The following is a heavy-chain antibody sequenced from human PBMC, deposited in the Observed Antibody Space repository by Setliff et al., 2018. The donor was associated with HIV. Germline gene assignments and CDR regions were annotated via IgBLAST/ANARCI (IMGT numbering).Heavy chain of an antibody. D-gene: IGHD1-26*01. CDR2: VYYDGTA. Sequence: LSLTCTVSGGSISSYYWGWIRQSPGKGLEWIGNVYYDGTAYYNPSLKSRVTISVDTSKNQFSLKLSSVTAADTAVYYCAREKSGAGLLDAFDIWGQGTMVTVSS. V-gene: IGHV4-59*01. CDR3: AREKSGAGLLDAFDI. J-gene: IGHJ3*02. CDR1: GGSISSYY.